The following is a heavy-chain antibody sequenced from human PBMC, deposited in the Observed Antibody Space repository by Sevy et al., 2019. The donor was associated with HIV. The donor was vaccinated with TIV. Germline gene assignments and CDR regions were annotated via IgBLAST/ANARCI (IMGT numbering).Heavy chain of an antibody. J-gene: IGHJ3*02. CDR3: AREARLNYYDSSGYVVDAFDI. Sequence: SQTLSLTCAISGDSVSSNSAAWNWIRQSPSRGLEWLGRTYYRSKWYNDYAVSVKSRITINPDTSKNQFSLQLNSVTPEDTAVYYGAREARLNYYDSSGYVVDAFDIWGQGTMVTVSS. CDR2: TYYRSKWYN. D-gene: IGHD3-22*01. CDR1: GDSVSSNSAA. V-gene: IGHV6-1*01.